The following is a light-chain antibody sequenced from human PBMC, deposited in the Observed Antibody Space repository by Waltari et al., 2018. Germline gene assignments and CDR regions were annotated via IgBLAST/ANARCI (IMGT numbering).Light chain of an antibody. CDR1: QSVSSSY. Sequence: ETVLTQSPGTLSLSPGERATLSCRASQSVSSSYLAWYQQKPGQAPRLLIYGASSRATGIPGRFSGSGSGTDFTLTISRLEPEDFAVYYCQLFANTPPLTFGGGTKVEIK. J-gene: IGKJ4*01. CDR3: QLFANTPPLT. CDR2: GAS. V-gene: IGKV3-20*01.